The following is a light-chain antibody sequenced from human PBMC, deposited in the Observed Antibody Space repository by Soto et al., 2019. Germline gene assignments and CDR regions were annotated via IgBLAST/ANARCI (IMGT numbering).Light chain of an antibody. CDR2: DAS. J-gene: IGKJ5*01. CDR1: QSVSSY. V-gene: IGKV3-11*01. Sequence: TQSQTTLSLSPGARATLSCRASQSVSSYLAWYQQKPGQAPRLLIYDASNRATGIPARFSGSGSGTDFTLTISSLVPEEFAVYYCRQRSNWLPITSGQGTRLAIK. CDR3: RQRSNWLPIT.